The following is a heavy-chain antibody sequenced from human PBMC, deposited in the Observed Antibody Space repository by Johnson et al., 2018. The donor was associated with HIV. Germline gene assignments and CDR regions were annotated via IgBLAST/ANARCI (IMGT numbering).Heavy chain of an antibody. CDR2: ISYDGSNK. J-gene: IGHJ3*02. CDR1: GFTFSSYA. CDR3: AKDEIAAPLAFDI. Sequence: QVQLVESGGGLVKPVGSLRLSCAASGFTFSSYAMHWVRQAPGKGLEWVAVISYDGSNKYYADSVKGRFTISRDNSKNTLYLQMNSLRAEDTAVYYCAKDEIAAPLAFDIWGQGTMVTVSS. D-gene: IGHD6-25*01. V-gene: IGHV3-30-3*02.